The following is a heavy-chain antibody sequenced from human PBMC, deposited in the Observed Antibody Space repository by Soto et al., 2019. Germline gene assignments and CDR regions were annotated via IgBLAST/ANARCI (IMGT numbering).Heavy chain of an antibody. J-gene: IGHJ5*02. Sequence: GGSLRLSCAASGFTFSTYAMSWVRQTPGKGLEWVSYISSSSSIIYFADSVKGRFTISRDNSQNSLYLQMNSLRDEDTAVYYCARDPGTLNWFDPWGQGTLVTVSS. CDR1: GFTFSTYA. CDR3: ARDPGTLNWFDP. V-gene: IGHV3-48*02. CDR2: ISSSSSII. D-gene: IGHD3-10*01.